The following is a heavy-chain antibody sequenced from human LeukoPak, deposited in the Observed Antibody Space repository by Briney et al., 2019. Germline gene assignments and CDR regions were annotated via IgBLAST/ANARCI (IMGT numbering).Heavy chain of an antibody. J-gene: IGHJ4*02. Sequence: SETLSLTCTVSGYSISSGYYWSWIRQPPGKGLEWIGEINHSGSTNYNPSLKSRVTISVDTSKNQFSLKLSSVTAADTAVYYCARVGSMPRDYWGQGTLVTVSS. CDR1: GYSISSGYY. D-gene: IGHD2-2*01. CDR3: ARVGSMPRDY. V-gene: IGHV4-38-2*02. CDR2: INHSGST.